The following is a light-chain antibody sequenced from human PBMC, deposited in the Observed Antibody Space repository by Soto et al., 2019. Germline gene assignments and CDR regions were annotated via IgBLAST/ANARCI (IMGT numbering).Light chain of an antibody. V-gene: IGLV2-8*01. CDR2: EVS. Sequence: QSALTQPPSASGSPGQSVTISCTGTSSDVGGYNYVSWYQQHPGKAPKVMMYEVSTRPSGVPDRFSGSKSGNTASLTVSWRQEDDEADYYCSSYLATNSPKVFGGGTKLTVL. CDR3: SSYLATNSPKV. J-gene: IGLJ2*01. CDR1: SSDVGGYNY.